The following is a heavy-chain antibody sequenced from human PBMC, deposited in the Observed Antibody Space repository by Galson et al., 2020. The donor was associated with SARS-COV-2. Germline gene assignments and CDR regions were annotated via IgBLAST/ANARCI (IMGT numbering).Heavy chain of an antibody. D-gene: IGHD3-3*01. CDR1: GYTFTSYG. J-gene: IGHJ5*02. V-gene: IGHV1-18*01. Sequence: ASVKVSCKASGYTFTSYGISWVRQAPGQGLEWMGWISAYNGNTNYAQKLQGRVTMTTDTSTSTAYMELRSLRSDDTAVYYCARDYDFWSGYYRRRRLGFDPWGQGTLVTVSS. CDR2: ISAYNGNT. CDR3: ARDYDFWSGYYRRRRLGFDP.